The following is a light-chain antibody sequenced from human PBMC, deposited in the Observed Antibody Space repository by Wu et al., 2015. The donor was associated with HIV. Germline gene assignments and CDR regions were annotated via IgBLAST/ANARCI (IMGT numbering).Light chain of an antibody. Sequence: DIQMTQSPSSLSAAVGDRVTITCRASQTISSWLAWYQQRPGKAPKLLIFRASSLESGVPSRFSGSGYGTEFTLTISSLQPDDSATYYCQQYDSSSSSSFGQGTKLEIK. CDR1: QTISSW. J-gene: IGKJ2*03. CDR3: QQYDSSSSSS. CDR2: RAS. V-gene: IGKV1-5*03.